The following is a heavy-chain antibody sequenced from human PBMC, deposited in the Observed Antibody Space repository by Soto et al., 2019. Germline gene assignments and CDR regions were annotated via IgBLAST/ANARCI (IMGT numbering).Heavy chain of an antibody. CDR1: GDTFTTNS. CDR2: IIPVVGTT. Sequence: QVQLVQSGAEVKKPGSSVKVSCKASGDTFTTNSLNWVRQAPGQGLEWMGGIIPVVGTTKYAQKYQDRVTITGDKSTNTAYMELSSLRPDDTAVDYCARGLLYATTYFDYWGQGTPVTGSS. V-gene: IGHV1-69*06. D-gene: IGHD2-8*01. J-gene: IGHJ4*02. CDR3: ARGLLYATTYFDY.